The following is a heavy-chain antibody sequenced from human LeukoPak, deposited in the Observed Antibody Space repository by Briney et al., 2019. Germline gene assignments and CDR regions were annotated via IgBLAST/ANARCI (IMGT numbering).Heavy chain of an antibody. Sequence: SETLSLTCTVSGGSISHYYWSWIRQPPGKGLEYIGYIYSSGNTNYNPSLKSRVTISVDTSKNQFSLKLTSVTAADTAVYYCARESRYNYGALWYFDLWGRGTLVTVSS. CDR2: IYSSGNT. CDR3: ARESRYNYGALWYFDL. J-gene: IGHJ2*01. CDR1: GGSISHYY. V-gene: IGHV4-59*12. D-gene: IGHD5-24*01.